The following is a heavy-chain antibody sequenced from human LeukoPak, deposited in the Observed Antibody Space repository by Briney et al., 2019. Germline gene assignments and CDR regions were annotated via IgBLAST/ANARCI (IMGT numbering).Heavy chain of an antibody. D-gene: IGHD3-22*01. CDR1: GFTFSSYE. Sequence: GGSLRLSCAASGFTFSSYEMNWVRHAPGKGLEWVSYISSSGSTIYYADSVKGRFTISRDNAKNSLYLHMNSLRAEDTAVYYCASQGDSSGYYYYYGMDVWGQGTTVTVSS. CDR2: ISSSGSTI. J-gene: IGHJ6*02. V-gene: IGHV3-48*03. CDR3: ASQGDSSGYYYYYGMDV.